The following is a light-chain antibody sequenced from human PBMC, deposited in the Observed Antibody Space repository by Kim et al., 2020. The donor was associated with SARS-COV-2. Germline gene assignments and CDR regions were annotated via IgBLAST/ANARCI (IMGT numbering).Light chain of an antibody. CDR1: QYIDNW. Sequence: EIVLTQSPVTLSLSPGQRATLSCRASQYIDNWLAWYQQKPGQVPRLLIYDASNRATGIPARFSGSGSGTDFTLTISSLEPEDFAVYYCQHRRTWPLTFGQGSKREI. CDR2: DAS. V-gene: IGKV3-11*01. J-gene: IGKJ2*01. CDR3: QHRRTWPLT.